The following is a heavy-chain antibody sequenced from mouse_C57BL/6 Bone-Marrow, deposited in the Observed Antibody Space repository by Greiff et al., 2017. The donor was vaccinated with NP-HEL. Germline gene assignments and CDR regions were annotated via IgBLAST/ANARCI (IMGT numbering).Heavy chain of an antibody. V-gene: IGHV5-16*01. CDR3: ARVPYSNYNYFDY. Sequence: DVKLVESEGGLVQPGRSMKLSCTASGFTFSDYYMAWVRQVPEKGLEWVANINYDGSSTYYLDSLKSRFIISRDNAKNILYLQMSSLKSEDTATYYCARVPYSNYNYFDYWGQGTTLTVSS. D-gene: IGHD2-5*01. J-gene: IGHJ2*01. CDR1: GFTFSDYY. CDR2: INYDGSST.